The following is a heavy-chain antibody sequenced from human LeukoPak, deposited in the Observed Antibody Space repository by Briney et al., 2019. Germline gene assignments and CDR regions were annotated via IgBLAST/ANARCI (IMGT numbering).Heavy chain of an antibody. CDR2: VFQLQTVRT. V-gene: IGHV4-39*07. Sequence: SETLSLTCTVSGGSISTSNYYWAWFRQPPGKGLEWIATVFQLQTVRTFNNPSLESRVTMSLDTSQNQFSLNLTSVTAADTALYFCARVLNVPKLIDSWGQGTLVTVSS. J-gene: IGHJ4*02. D-gene: IGHD3-10*02. CDR1: GGSISTSNYY. CDR3: ARVLNVPKLIDS.